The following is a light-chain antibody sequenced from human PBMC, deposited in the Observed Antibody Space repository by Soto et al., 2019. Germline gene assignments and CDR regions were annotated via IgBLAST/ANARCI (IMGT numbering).Light chain of an antibody. Sequence: QSVLTQPPSVXXXXXXXXXISCTGSSSNFGAGNDVQWYQQLPGTAPKLLIFGNNNRPSGVPDRFSGSKSGTSASLAISGLQAEDEADYYCQSYDSSLRGYVFGTGTKVTVL. CDR1: SSNFGAGND. CDR3: QSYDSSLRGYV. J-gene: IGLJ1*01. CDR2: GNN. V-gene: IGLV1-40*01.